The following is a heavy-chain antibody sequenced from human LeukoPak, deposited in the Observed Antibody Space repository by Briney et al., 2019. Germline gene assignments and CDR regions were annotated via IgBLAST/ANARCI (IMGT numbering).Heavy chain of an antibody. D-gene: IGHD3-10*01. V-gene: IGHV4-59*08. J-gene: IGHJ4*02. Sequence: PSETLSLTCTVSRGSISPDHCAWIRQPPGKGLEWIGYIFYTGRARYNPSLEGRATLTVDMSKNQVSLKLSSVTAADTAMYYCARLVDGVNTRADSWGQGTLVTVSS. CDR2: IFYTGRA. CDR1: RGSISPDH. CDR3: ARLVDGVNTRADS.